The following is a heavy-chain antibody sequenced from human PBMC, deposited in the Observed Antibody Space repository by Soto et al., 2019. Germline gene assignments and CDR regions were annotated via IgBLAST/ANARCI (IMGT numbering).Heavy chain of an antibody. J-gene: IGHJ5*02. CDR2: ISAYNGNT. V-gene: IGHV1-18*01. CDR3: ARDYNYYDSSPLQNWFDP. CDR1: GYTFTSYG. Sequence: ASVKVSCKASGYTFTSYGISWVRQAPGQGLEWMGWISAYNGNTNYAQKLQGRVTMTTDTSTSTAYMELRSLRSDDTAVYYCARDYNYYDSSPLQNWFDPWGQGTLVTVSS. D-gene: IGHD3-22*01.